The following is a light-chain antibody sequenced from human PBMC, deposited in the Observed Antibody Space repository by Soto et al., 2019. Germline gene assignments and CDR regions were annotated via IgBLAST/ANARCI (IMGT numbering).Light chain of an antibody. CDR2: IDD. J-gene: IGLJ7*01. CDR1: TSNIAGNT. CDR3: ATWDDSLNAAV. Sequence: QSVLTQPPSLSGTPGQRVTLSCSGSTSNIAGNTVHWYQHLPETAPKLLIYIDDQRPSGVPDRFSGSKSGTSASLAISGLQSEDEADYYCATWDDSLNAAVFGGGTKLTVL. V-gene: IGLV1-44*01.